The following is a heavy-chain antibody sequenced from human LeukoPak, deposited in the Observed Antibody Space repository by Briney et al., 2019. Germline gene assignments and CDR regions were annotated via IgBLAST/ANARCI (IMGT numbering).Heavy chain of an antibody. CDR2: INHSGST. V-gene: IGHV4-34*01. CDR1: GGSFSGYY. CDR3: ARNFGY. Sequence: ASETLSLTCAVYGGSFSGYYWSWIRQPPGKGLEWIGEINHSGSTNYNPSLKSRVTISVDTSKNQFSLKLSSVTAADTAVYYCARNFGYWGQGTLVTVSS. J-gene: IGHJ4*02.